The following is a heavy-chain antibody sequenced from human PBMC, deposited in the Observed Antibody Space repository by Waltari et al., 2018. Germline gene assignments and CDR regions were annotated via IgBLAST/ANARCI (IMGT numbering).Heavy chain of an antibody. V-gene: IGHV3-48*03. CDR1: GFSFSSYE. CDR3: VRDGLGSGWTRVDV. CDR2: ISDGDKSI. J-gene: IGHJ6*02. Sequence: ELQLVESGGGLVQPGGSLRISCVASGFSFSSYEMNWVRQAPGKGLEGISYISDGDKSISEAEPVKGRFTVARDNAKNSLHLQMNNLRAEDTATYYCVRDGLGSGWTRVDVWGQGTTVTVSS. D-gene: IGHD2-15*01.